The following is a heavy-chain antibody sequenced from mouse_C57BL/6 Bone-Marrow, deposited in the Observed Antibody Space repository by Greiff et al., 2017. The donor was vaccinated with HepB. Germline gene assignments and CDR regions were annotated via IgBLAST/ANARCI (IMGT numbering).Heavy chain of an antibody. J-gene: IGHJ4*01. CDR1: GFSFNTYA. V-gene: IGHV10-1*01. CDR2: IRSKSNNYAT. D-gene: IGHD1-1*01. CDR3: VRHDYYGSLYAMDY. Sequence: EVHLVESGGGLVQPKGSLKLSCAASGFSFNTYAMNWVRQAPGKGLEWVARIRSKSNNYATYYADSVKDRFTISRDESESMLYLQMNNLKTEDTAMYYCVRHDYYGSLYAMDYWGQGTSVTVSS.